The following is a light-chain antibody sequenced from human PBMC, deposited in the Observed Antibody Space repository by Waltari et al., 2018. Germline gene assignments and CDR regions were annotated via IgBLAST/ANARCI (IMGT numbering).Light chain of an antibody. CDR3: LQHSDWPRFT. CDR1: QSVSRY. J-gene: IGKJ3*01. CDR2: DAS. Sequence: DIVLSQSPATLSFSPGERAILSCRASQSVSRYLAWYQQKPGQAPRLLIYDASNRATGIPVRFSGSGSGTDFTLTISSLGPEDFAVYYCLQHSDWPRFTFGPGTKVDIK. V-gene: IGKV3-11*01.